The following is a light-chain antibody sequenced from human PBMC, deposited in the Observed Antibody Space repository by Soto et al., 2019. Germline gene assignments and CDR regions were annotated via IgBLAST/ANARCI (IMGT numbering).Light chain of an antibody. CDR2: DAS. CDR1: RGISSN. Sequence: RVMTQSPATLSVSPGERATVSCRASRGISSNLAWYQQKPGQAPRLVIYDASTRATGIPARFSGSGSGTDFTLTIISLEPEDFAVYYCQQYGSSPPRTFGQGTKVDIK. V-gene: IGKV3-15*01. CDR3: QQYGSSPPRT. J-gene: IGKJ1*01.